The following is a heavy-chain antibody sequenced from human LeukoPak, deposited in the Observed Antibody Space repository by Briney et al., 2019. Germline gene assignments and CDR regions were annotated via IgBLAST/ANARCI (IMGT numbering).Heavy chain of an antibody. CDR1: GFTFSTYW. J-gene: IGHJ6*02. V-gene: IGHV3-74*01. D-gene: IGHD3-22*01. CDR3: ARAPYYYDSSGYYPTNDYYYYGMDV. Sequence: GGSLRLSCAASGFTFSTYWMHWVPQAPGKGLVWVSRINSDGSSTNYADSVKGRFTISRDNANNTLYLQLNSLRAEDTAVYYCARAPYYYDSSGYYPTNDYYYYGMDVWGQGTTVTVSS. CDR2: INSDGSST.